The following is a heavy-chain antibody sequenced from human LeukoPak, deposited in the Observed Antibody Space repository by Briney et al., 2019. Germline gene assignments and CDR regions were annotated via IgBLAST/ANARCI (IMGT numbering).Heavy chain of an antibody. J-gene: IGHJ2*01. V-gene: IGHV4-59*12. CDR2: IYYSGST. Sequence: KTSETLSLTCTVSGGSISSYYWSWIRQPPGKGLEWIGYIYYSGSTNYNPSLKSRVTISVDTSKNQFSLKLSSVTAADTAVYYCARGHLKGYDILTGYQNDWYFDLWGRGTLVTVSS. CDR1: GGSISSYY. CDR3: ARGHLKGYDILTGYQNDWYFDL. D-gene: IGHD3-9*01.